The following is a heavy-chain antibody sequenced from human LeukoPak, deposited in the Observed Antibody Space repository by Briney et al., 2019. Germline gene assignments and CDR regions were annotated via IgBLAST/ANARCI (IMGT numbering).Heavy chain of an antibody. CDR2: IYYSGST. Sequence: SETLSLTCTVSGGSISSYYWSWIRQPPGKGLGWIAYIYYSGSTNYNPSLKSRVTISVDTSKNQFSLKLSSVTAADTAVYYCARETYYYDSSAGAWFDPWGQGTLVTVSS. CDR1: GGSISSYY. CDR3: ARETYYYDSSAGAWFDP. J-gene: IGHJ5*02. D-gene: IGHD3-22*01. V-gene: IGHV4-59*01.